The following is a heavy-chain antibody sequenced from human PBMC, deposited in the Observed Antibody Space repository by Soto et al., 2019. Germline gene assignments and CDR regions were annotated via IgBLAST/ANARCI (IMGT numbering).Heavy chain of an antibody. CDR1: GFTFSSYS. Sequence: GGSLRLSCAASGFTFSSYSMNWVRQAPGKGLEWVSSISSSSSYIYYADSVKGRFTISRDNAKNSLYLQMNSLRAEDTAVYYCARPMIVFEKTYYYYGMDVWGQGTTVT. V-gene: IGHV3-21*01. CDR3: ARPMIVFEKTYYYYGMDV. D-gene: IGHD3-22*01. J-gene: IGHJ6*02. CDR2: ISSSSSYI.